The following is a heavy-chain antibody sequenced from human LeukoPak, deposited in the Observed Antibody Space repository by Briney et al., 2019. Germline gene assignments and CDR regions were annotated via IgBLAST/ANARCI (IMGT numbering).Heavy chain of an antibody. CDR2: MSPNSGDT. Sequence: ASVKVSCKTSGYTFTSYDITWVRQATGQGLEWMGWMSPNSGDTGYAQKFQGRVTMTRNTSISTAYMELNSLRTEDTALYYCAKDGGVRGPDYYYYMDVWGKGTTVTIAS. D-gene: IGHD3-10*01. J-gene: IGHJ6*03. CDR3: AKDGGVRGPDYYYYMDV. CDR1: GYTFTSYD. V-gene: IGHV1-8*01.